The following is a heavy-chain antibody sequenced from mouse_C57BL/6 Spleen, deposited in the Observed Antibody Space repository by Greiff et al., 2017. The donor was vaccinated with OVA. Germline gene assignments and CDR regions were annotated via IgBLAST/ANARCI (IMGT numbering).Heavy chain of an antibody. CDR1: GYTFTSYW. CDR2: IDPSDSET. V-gene: IGHV1-52*01. D-gene: IGHD2-1*01. J-gene: IGHJ1*03. CDR3: ARRNGNHWYFDV. Sequence: QVQLQQPGAELVRPGSSVKLSCKASGYTFTSYWMHWVKQRPIQGLEWIGNIDPSDSETHYNQKFKDKATLTVDKSSSTAYMQLSSLTSEDSAVYYCARRNGNHWYFDVWGTGTTVTVSS.